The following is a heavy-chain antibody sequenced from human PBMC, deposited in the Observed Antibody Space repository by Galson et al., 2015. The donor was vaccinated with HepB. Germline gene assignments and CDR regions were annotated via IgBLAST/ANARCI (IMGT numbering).Heavy chain of an antibody. D-gene: IGHD2-15*01. V-gene: IGHV3-48*02. Sequence: SLRLSCAASGFTFSSYSMHWARQAPGKGLEWVSYISGGGTTMYYADSMKGRFTISRDSAKNTLYLHMDSLGDEDTAVYYCAGDRLRYHGTDVWGQGTTVTVSS. J-gene: IGHJ6*02. CDR3: AGDRLRYHGTDV. CDR1: GFTFSSYS. CDR2: ISGGGTTM.